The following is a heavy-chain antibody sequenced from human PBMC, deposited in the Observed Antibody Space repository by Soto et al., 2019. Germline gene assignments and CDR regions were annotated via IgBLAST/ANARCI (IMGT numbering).Heavy chain of an antibody. J-gene: IGHJ4*02. CDR1: GFSLSTNGVG. CDR3: AHSPRITMYDY. Sequence: QITLKESGPTLVKPTQTLTLTCTFSGFSLSTNGVGVGWIRQPPGKALEWLALIYWDDDKRYSPSLKSSLTINKDTSKNRLVLTMTNMDPVDTATYYCAHSPRITMYDYWGQGTLVTVSS. CDR2: IYWDDDK. D-gene: IGHD3-10*02. V-gene: IGHV2-5*02.